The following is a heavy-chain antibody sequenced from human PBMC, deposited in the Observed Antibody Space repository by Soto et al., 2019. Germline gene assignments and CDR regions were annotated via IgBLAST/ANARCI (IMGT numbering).Heavy chain of an antibody. J-gene: IGHJ4*02. Sequence: LRLSCAASGFMFSAYWMSWVRQAPGKGLEWVANIHGDGGKIYYVDSVRGRFTISRDNAKRSLYLQMNSLRAEDTAVYYCARDFYGGYTYGPGDYWGQGALVTVSS. CDR2: IHGDGGKI. CDR3: ARDFYGGYTYGPGDY. CDR1: GFMFSAYW. V-gene: IGHV3-7*03. D-gene: IGHD5-18*01.